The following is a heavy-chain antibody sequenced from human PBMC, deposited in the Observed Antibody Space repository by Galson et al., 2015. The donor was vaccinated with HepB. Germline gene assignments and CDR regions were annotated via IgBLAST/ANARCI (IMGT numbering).Heavy chain of an antibody. Sequence: SLRLSCAASGFSFSSYAMNWVRQAPGKGLEWVSAISGDGGGTNYADSVKGRFTISRDNSKNTLYLQMNSLRAEDTAVYYCAKSLSSSGMWEQYDSWGQGTLVTVSS. J-gene: IGHJ4*02. D-gene: IGHD6-19*01. CDR1: GFSFSSYA. V-gene: IGHV3-23*01. CDR2: ISGDGGGT. CDR3: AKSLSSSGMWEQYDS.